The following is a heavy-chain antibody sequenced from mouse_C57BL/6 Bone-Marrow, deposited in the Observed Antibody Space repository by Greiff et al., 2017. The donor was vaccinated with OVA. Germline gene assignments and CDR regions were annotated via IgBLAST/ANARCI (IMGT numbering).Heavy chain of an antibody. V-gene: IGHV14-4*01. CDR3: TTTYGSSYDAY. D-gene: IGHD1-1*01. J-gene: IGHJ3*01. CDR1: GFNIKDDY. CDR2: IDPENGDT. Sequence: EVQLQQSGAELVRPGASVKLSCTASGFNIKDDYMHWVKQRPEQGLEWIGWIDPENGDTEYASKFQGKATITADTSSNTAYLQLSSLTSEDTAVYYCTTTYGSSYDAYWGQGTLVTVSA.